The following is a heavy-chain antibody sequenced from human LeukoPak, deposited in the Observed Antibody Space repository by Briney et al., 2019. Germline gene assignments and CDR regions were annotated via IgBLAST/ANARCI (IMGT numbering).Heavy chain of an antibody. V-gene: IGHV4-59*12. CDR2: IYYSGST. Sequence: KPSETLSLTCTVSGGSISSYYWSWIRQTPGKGLEWIGYIYYSGSTNYNPSLKSRVTISVDTSKNQFSLKLSSVTAADTAVYYCARGPRPNYVWGSYRSARNWFDPWGQGTLVTVSS. CDR1: GGSISSYY. CDR3: ARGPRPNYVWGSYRSARNWFDP. D-gene: IGHD3-16*02. J-gene: IGHJ5*02.